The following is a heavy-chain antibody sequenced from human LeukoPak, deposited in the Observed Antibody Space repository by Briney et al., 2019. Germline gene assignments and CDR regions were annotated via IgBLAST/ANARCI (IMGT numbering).Heavy chain of an antibody. Sequence: GGSLRLSCVASGFTFSHYYMTWYRQAPGKGLEWVANLNQDGSVQLYGDSVRGRFTISRDSAKNSVYIQMNSLRVEDTAMYYCARDHNVADVWGQGTMVTVS. CDR3: ARDHNVADV. J-gene: IGHJ3*01. D-gene: IGHD2-8*01. CDR2: LNQDGSVQ. CDR1: GFTFSHYY. V-gene: IGHV3-7*01.